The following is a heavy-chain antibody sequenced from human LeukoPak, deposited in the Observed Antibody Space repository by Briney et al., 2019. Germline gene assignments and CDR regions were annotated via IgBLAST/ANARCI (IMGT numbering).Heavy chain of an antibody. Sequence: PSETLSLTCAVCGGSFSGYYWSWIRQPPGKGLEWIGEINHSGSTNYNPSLKSRVTISVDTSKNQFSLKLSSVTAADTAVYYCARALPWQLARTYYYYYGMDVWGQGTTVTVSS. D-gene: IGHD6-6*01. V-gene: IGHV4-34*01. CDR3: ARALPWQLARTYYYYYGMDV. CDR1: GGSFSGYY. CDR2: INHSGST. J-gene: IGHJ6*02.